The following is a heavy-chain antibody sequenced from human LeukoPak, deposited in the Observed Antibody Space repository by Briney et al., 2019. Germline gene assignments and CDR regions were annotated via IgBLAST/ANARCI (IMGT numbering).Heavy chain of an antibody. V-gene: IGHV4-59*08. CDR3: ARVAAPSAFDI. CDR1: GGSISSYS. D-gene: IGHD6-6*01. CDR2: ISHSGTT. J-gene: IGHJ3*02. Sequence: SETLSLTCIVSGGSISSYSWNWIRQSPGKGLEWVGYISHSGTTSYNSSLKSRVTISVDTSKNQLSLKLTSVTAADTAVYYCARVAAPSAFDIWGQGTMVTVSS.